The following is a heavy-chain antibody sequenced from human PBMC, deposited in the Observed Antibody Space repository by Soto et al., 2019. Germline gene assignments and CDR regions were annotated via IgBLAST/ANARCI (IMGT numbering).Heavy chain of an antibody. D-gene: IGHD6-19*01. J-gene: IGHJ4*02. CDR1: GGSISSYY. CDR3: ARQRPSGWYWHVVDY. Sequence: SETLSLTCTVSGGSISSYYWSWIRQPPGKGLEWIGYIYYSGSTNYNPSLKRRVTISVDTSKNQFPLKLSSVTAADTAVYYCARQRPSGWYWHVVDYWGQGTLVTVSS. V-gene: IGHV4-59*08. CDR2: IYYSGST.